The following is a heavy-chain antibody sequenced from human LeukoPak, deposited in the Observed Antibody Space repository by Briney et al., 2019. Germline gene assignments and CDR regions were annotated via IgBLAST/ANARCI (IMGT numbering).Heavy chain of an antibody. D-gene: IGHD2-8*01. Sequence: GGSLRLSCAASGFTVSSNYMSWVRQAPGKGLEWVSSMGSSGSHIYYADSVKGRFTISRGNAQNSLYLQLNSLGAEDTAVYFCARTGGYCTTNCRGMGNRFESWGQGALVAVSS. J-gene: IGHJ5*01. V-gene: IGHV3-21*01. CDR2: MGSSGSHI. CDR1: GFTVSSNY. CDR3: ARTGGYCTTNCRGMGNRFES.